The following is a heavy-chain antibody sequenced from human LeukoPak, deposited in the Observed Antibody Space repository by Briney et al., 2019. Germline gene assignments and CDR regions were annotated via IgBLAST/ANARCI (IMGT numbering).Heavy chain of an antibody. CDR2: IYPGDSDT. D-gene: IGHD5-24*01. V-gene: IGHV5-51*01. CDR3: ARRAEMATAYYYYYMDV. CDR1: GYSFTSYW. Sequence: GESLKISCKGSGYSFTSYWIGWVRQMPGKGLEWMGIIYPGDSDTRYSPSFQGQVTISADKSISTAYLQWSSLKASDTAMYYRARRAEMATAYYYYYMDVWGKGTTVTVSS. J-gene: IGHJ6*03.